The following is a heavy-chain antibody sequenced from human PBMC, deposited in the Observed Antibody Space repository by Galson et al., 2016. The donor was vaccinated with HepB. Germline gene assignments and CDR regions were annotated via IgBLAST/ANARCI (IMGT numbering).Heavy chain of an antibody. V-gene: IGHV3-33*01. J-gene: IGHJ5*02. Sequence: SLRLSCAASGFIFSHYGMHWVRQAPGEGLEWVAMIWFDGSSKHHSDSVRGRFTISRDNSKNTLYLEMNSLRAADTAVYYCARGKRPRQWLITKWFDPWGQGTPVTVSA. D-gene: IGHD6-19*01. CDR2: IWFDGSSK. CDR3: ARGKRPRQWLITKWFDP. CDR1: GFIFSHYG.